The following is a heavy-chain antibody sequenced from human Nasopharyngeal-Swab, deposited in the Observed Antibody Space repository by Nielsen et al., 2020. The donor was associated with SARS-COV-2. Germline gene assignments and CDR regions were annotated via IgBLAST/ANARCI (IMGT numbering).Heavy chain of an antibody. D-gene: IGHD2-15*01. J-gene: IGHJ4*02. Sequence: GESLKISFAASGFTFDDYTMHWVRQAPGKGLEWVSLISWDGGSTYYADSVKGRFTISRDNSKNSLYLQMNSLRTEDTALYYCAMIGGSVIDYWGQGTLVTVSS. V-gene: IGHV3-43*01. CDR1: GFTFDDYT. CDR2: ISWDGGST. CDR3: AMIGGSVIDY.